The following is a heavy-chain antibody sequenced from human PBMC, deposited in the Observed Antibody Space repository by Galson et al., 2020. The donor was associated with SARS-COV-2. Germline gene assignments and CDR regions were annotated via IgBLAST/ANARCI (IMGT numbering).Heavy chain of an antibody. Sequence: SETLSLTCTVSGGSLSGYYWSWIRQSAGKGLEWIGRIYSSGHTNYNPSLKSRVIMSVDTSKNHFSLRLGSVTAADTAVYYCARNIPFDYWGQGTLVSVSS. CDR3: ARNIPFDY. J-gene: IGHJ4*02. V-gene: IGHV4-4*07. D-gene: IGHD2-21*01. CDR1: GGSLSGYY. CDR2: IYSSGHT.